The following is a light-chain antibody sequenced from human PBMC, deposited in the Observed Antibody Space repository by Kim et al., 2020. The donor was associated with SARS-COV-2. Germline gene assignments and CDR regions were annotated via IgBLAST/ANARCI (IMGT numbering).Light chain of an antibody. CDR3: QVWDSSSDHVV. J-gene: IGLJ2*01. CDR2: YDS. Sequence: PGKAARITCGGNNIGRQSVHWYQQKPGQAPVLVIYYDSNRPSGIPERFSGSNSGNTATLTISRVEAGDEAEYFCQVWDSSSDHVVFGGGTQLTVL. CDR1: NIGRQS. V-gene: IGLV3-21*04.